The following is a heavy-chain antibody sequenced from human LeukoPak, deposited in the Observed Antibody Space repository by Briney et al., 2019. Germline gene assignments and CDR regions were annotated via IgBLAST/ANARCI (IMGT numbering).Heavy chain of an antibody. Sequence: ASVKVSCKASGCTFTGYSIHWVRQAPGQGLEWMGWINLKSGGTNYAQNFQARVTMTRETSISTAYMELSRLRSDDTAVYYCAREDSTGYSSLDYWGQGTLVTVSS. CDR3: AREDSTGYSSLDY. J-gene: IGHJ4*02. V-gene: IGHV1-2*02. CDR2: INLKSGGT. D-gene: IGHD3-22*01. CDR1: GCTFTGYS.